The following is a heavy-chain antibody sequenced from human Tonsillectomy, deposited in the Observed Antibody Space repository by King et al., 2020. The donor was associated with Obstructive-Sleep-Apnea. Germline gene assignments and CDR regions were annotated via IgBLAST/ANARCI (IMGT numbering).Heavy chain of an antibody. CDR2: IFSRGST. Sequence: VQLQESGPGLVKPSETLSLTCTVSGGSVSSGSYYWSWIRQPPGKGLEWIGYIFSRGSTNYRPSLKSRVTISVDTSKNHFSLRLSSVTAADTAVYYCARGLDYYDTSGPRVDPWGQGTLVTVSS. CDR3: ARGLDYYDTSGPRVDP. CDR1: GGSVSSGSYY. V-gene: IGHV4-61*01. D-gene: IGHD3-22*01. J-gene: IGHJ5*02.